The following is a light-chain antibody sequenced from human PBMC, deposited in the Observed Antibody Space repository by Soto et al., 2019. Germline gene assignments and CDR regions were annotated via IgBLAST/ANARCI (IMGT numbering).Light chain of an antibody. CDR1: SSDVGGYNY. CDR2: EVS. CDR3: SSYTRSNTLV. J-gene: IGLJ2*01. V-gene: IGLV2-14*01. Sequence: QSALTQPASVSGSPGQSITISCTGTSSDVGGYNYVSWYQQHPGKAPKLMIYEVSNRPSGVSNRFSGSKSDNTASLTISGLQAEDEADYYCSSYTRSNTLVFGGGTKLTVL.